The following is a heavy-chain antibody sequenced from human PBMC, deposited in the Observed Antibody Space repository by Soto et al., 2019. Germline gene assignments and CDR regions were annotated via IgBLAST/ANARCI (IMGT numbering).Heavy chain of an antibody. CDR1: GYSFSKYW. J-gene: IGHJ4*02. D-gene: IGHD2-15*01. Sequence: GESLKISCKGSGYSFSKYWIAWVRQMPGKGLEWMGIIFPADSDTKYIPSFQGQVTNSADKSISTAYQQWSSLKASDTAMYYCARSVVVTSTMNYFDYWGQGYLVTVSS. CDR2: IFPADSDT. CDR3: ARSVVVTSTMNYFDY. V-gene: IGHV5-51*01.